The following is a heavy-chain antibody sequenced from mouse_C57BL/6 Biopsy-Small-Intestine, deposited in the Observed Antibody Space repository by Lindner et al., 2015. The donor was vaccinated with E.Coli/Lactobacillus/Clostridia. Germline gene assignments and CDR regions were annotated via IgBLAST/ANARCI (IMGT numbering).Heavy chain of an antibody. J-gene: IGHJ4*01. Sequence: VQLQESGGGLVKPGGSLKLSCAASGFTFSSYAMSWVRQTPEKRLEWVATISDGGSYTYYPDNVKGRFTISRDNAKNNLYLQMSHLKSEDTAMYYCASAMDYWGQGTSVTVSS. CDR3: ASAMDY. CDR1: GFTFSSYA. CDR2: ISDGGSYT. V-gene: IGHV5-4*01.